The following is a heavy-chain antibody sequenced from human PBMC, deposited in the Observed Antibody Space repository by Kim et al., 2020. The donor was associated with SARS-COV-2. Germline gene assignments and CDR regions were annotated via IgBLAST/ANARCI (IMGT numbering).Heavy chain of an antibody. CDR2: IKQDGNQK. J-gene: IGHJ3*02. CDR3: ARDGDLYSSGKDAFDI. V-gene: IGHV3-7*01. D-gene: IGHD6-19*01. Sequence: GGSLRLSCAASGFTFSSSWMTWVRQAPGKGLEWVANIKQDGNQKYYVDSVKGRFTISRDNAKNSLYLQMNSLRAEDTAVYYCARDGDLYSSGKDAFDIWG. CDR1: GFTFSSSW.